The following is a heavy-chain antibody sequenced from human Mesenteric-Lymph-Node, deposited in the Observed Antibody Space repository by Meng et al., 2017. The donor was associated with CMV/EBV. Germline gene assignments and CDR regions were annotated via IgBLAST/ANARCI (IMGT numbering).Heavy chain of an antibody. V-gene: IGHV3-9*01. CDR1: GFTFHAYA. CDR2: ISWNSGTI. CDR3: ASPGITIFGVVRGWYYYGMDV. D-gene: IGHD3-3*01. Sequence: GGSLRLSCAASGFTFHAYAMHWARQAPGKGLEWVSGISWNSGTIGYADSVKGRFSISRDNAKNSLYLQMNSLRAEDTALYYCASPGITIFGVVRGWYYYGMDVWGQGTTVTVSS. J-gene: IGHJ6*02.